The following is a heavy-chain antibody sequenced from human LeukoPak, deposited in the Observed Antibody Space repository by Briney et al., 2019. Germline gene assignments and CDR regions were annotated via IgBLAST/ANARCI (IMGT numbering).Heavy chain of an antibody. Sequence: PSETLSLTCTVSGGSISSNSFYWGWIRQPPGKGLEWIGSIYYSGSTYYNPSLKSRVTMSVDTSKNQFSLKLSSVTAADTAVYYCAREFIVVVPAASRLYYYYMDVWGKGTTVTISS. V-gene: IGHV4-39*07. J-gene: IGHJ6*03. CDR1: GGSISSNSFY. CDR2: IYYSGST. CDR3: AREFIVVVPAASRLYYYYMDV. D-gene: IGHD2-2*01.